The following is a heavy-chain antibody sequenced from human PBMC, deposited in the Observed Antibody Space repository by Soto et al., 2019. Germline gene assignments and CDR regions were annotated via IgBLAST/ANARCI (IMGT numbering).Heavy chain of an antibody. Sequence: QVHLVQSGAEVKKPGSSVKVSCKASGGTFSSYAISWVRQAPGQGLEWMGGIIPIFGTANYAQKFQGRVTITADESTSTAYMELSSLRSDDTAVYYCAEAYCGGDCYSSWVGYYYYGMDVWGQGSTVTGSS. V-gene: IGHV1-69*01. J-gene: IGHJ6*02. CDR3: AEAYCGGDCYSSWVGYYYYGMDV. CDR1: GGTFSSYA. D-gene: IGHD2-21*02. CDR2: IIPIFGTA.